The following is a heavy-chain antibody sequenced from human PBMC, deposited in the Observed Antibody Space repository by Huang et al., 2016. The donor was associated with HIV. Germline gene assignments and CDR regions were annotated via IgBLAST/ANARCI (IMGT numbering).Heavy chain of an antibody. Sequence: QVQLQQWGAGLLKPSETLSLTCAVYGGSFSDYYWSWIRQPPGKGLEWIGEINPRGRPNYNPSLKGRVTISLDTSKNQFSLKLSSVTAADTAVYYCARDNYYYGSGSYYKPRWEYYFDYWGQGTLVTVSS. J-gene: IGHJ4*02. D-gene: IGHD3-10*01. CDR3: ARDNYYYGSGSYYKPRWEYYFDY. CDR1: GGSFSDYY. CDR2: INPRGRP. V-gene: IGHV4-34*01.